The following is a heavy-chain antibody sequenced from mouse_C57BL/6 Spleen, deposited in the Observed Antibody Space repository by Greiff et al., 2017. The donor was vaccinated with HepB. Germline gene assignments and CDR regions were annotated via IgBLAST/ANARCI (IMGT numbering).Heavy chain of an antibody. CDR1: GYTFTTYP. V-gene: IGHV1-47*01. D-gene: IGHD2-2*01. J-gene: IGHJ1*03. CDR3: AGGGYDGNWYFDV. CDR2: FHPYNDDT. Sequence: VKLQESGAELVKPGASVKMSCKASGYTFTTYPIEWMKQNHGKSLEWIGNFHPYNDDTKYNEKFKGKATLTVEKSSSTVYLELSRLTSDDSAVYYCAGGGYDGNWYFDVWGTGTTVAVAS.